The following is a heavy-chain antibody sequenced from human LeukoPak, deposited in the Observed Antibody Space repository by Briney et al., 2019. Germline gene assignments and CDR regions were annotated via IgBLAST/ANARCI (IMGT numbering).Heavy chain of an antibody. CDR3: AKETAFYDH. Sequence: GGSLRLSCSASGFTFSRSPMHWVRQAPGKGLEYVSAISSDGVSAYYGASVKGRFTISRDNSKNTLYLQMSSLRVEDTALYYCAKETAFYDHWGPGTLVTVSS. D-gene: IGHD2/OR15-2a*01. J-gene: IGHJ4*02. CDR2: ISSDGVSA. V-gene: IGHV3-64D*06. CDR1: GFTFSRSP.